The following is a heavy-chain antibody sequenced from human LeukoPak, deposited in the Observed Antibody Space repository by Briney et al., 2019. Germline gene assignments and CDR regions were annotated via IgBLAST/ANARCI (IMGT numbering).Heavy chain of an antibody. CDR1: GFTFSSYG. V-gene: IGHV3-30*18. CDR3: AKDQGYYFGSSGYYQTEGFGDY. J-gene: IGHJ4*02. CDR2: ISYDGSNK. D-gene: IGHD3-22*01. Sequence: QPGGSLRLSCAASGFTFSSYGMHWVRQAPGKGLGWVAVISYDGSNKYYADSVKGRFTISRDNSKNTLYLQMNSLRAEDTAVYYCAKDQGYYFGSSGYYQTEGFGDYWGQGTLVTVSS.